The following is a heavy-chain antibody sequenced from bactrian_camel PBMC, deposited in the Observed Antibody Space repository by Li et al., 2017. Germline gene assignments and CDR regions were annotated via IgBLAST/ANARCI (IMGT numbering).Heavy chain of an antibody. D-gene: IGHD5*01. CDR3: AADLGRSVRTGGLCYASPDNY. J-gene: IGHJ4*01. Sequence: VQLVESGGGSVKPGGSLKLSCKELGDRLSKCGLAWFRRAPGKTPEMVASLSSAHTTDYLNSVKGRFTISRDNAENTVYLQMNSLEPEDSGMYLCAADLGRSVRTGGLCYASPDNYWGQGTQVTVS. V-gene: IGHV3S53*01. CDR1: GDRLSKCG. CDR2: LSSAHTT.